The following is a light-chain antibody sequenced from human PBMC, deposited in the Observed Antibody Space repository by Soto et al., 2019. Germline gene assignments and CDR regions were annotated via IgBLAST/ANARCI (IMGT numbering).Light chain of an antibody. CDR1: QSVSSSY. CDR2: GAS. V-gene: IGKV3-20*01. J-gene: IGKJ2*01. CDR3: QQYGSSPL. Sequence: EIVLTQSPGTLSLSPGERATLSCRASQSVSSSYLAWYQQKPGQAHRLLIYGASSRATGIPDRFSGSGSGTDFTLTISRLEPEDFAVYYCQQYGSSPLFGQGTKLEIK.